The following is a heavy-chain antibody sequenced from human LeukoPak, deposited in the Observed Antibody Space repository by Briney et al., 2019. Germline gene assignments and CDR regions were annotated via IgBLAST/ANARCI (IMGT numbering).Heavy chain of an antibody. D-gene: IGHD3-22*01. CDR2: INAYNGNT. CDR1: GYTFTSYG. V-gene: IGHV1-18*01. Sequence: ASVKVSCKASGYTFTSYGISWVRQAPGQGLEWMGWINAYNGNTNYAQKLQGRVTMTTDTSTSTAYMELRSLRSDDTAVYYCARDRWTYYYDSSGRCDYWGQGTLVTVSS. J-gene: IGHJ4*02. CDR3: ARDRWTYYYDSSGRCDY.